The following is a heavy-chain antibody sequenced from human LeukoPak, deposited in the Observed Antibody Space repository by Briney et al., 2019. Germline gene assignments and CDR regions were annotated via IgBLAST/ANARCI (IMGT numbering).Heavy chain of an antibody. V-gene: IGHV4-59*01. CDR2: IYYSGST. CDR3: ARDKSADY. Sequence: SETLSLTCTVSGGSISGYFWSWIRQPPGKGLEWIGHIYYSGSTTYNPSLKSRVTISVDTSKNRFSLKLSSVTAADTAVYYCARDKSADYWGQGTLITVSS. CDR1: GGSISGYF. J-gene: IGHJ4*02.